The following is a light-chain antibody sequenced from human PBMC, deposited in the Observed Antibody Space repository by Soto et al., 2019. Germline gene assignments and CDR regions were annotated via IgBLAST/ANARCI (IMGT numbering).Light chain of an antibody. CDR3: AAWDDSVNGWV. V-gene: IGLV1-44*01. Sequence: QPVLTQPPSASGTPGQRVTISCSGSSSNIASSPVNWYQQVPGTAPKLLIYDNDQRESGVSDRLSGSKSGTSASLAISGLQSEHEADYYCAAWDDSVNGWVFGGGTQLTVL. CDR2: DND. CDR1: SSNIASSP. J-gene: IGLJ7*01.